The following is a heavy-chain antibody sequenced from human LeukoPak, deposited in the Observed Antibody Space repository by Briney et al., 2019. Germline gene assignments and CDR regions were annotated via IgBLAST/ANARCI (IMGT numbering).Heavy chain of an antibody. V-gene: IGHV4-4*07. CDR2: IYSSGST. J-gene: IGHJ4*02. Sequence: PSETLSLTCTVSGGSMNNYYWNWIRQPAGKGLERIGHIYSSGSTNYNPSLKSRVTISIDTSKNQFFLKLSSVTAADTAVYYCARRTDYWGPGTLVTVSS. CDR3: ARRTDY. CDR1: GGSMNNYY. D-gene: IGHD1-14*01.